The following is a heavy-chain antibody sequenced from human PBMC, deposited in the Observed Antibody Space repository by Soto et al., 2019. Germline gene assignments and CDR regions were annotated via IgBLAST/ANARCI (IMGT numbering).Heavy chain of an antibody. CDR2: ISYDGSNK. CDR3: ARDPVLRFLGGRFHYFDY. CDR1: GFTFSSYA. J-gene: IGHJ4*02. Sequence: PGGSMRLSCASSGFTFSSYAMHWFRQAPGEGLEWVAVISYDGSNKYYADSVKGRFTISRDNSKNTLYLQMNSLRAEDTAVYYCARDPVLRFLGGRFHYFDYWGQGTLVTVSS. D-gene: IGHD3-3*01. V-gene: IGHV3-30-3*01.